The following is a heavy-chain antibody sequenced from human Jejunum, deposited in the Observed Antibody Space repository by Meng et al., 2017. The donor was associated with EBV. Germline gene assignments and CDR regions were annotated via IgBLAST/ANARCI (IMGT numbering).Heavy chain of an antibody. V-gene: IGHV4-61*08. CDR1: GGSVSSGGYY. D-gene: IGHD1-26*01. CDR3: ARDQNGSYFAY. Sequence: QVQLQESGPGLVKPSETLSLTFTVSGGSVSSGGYYWSWIRQPPGKGLEWIGYIYNSESTNYKSSLKSRVTISADTSKNQFSLRLSSVTAADTAVYYCARDQNGSYFAYWGQGTLVTVSS. CDR2: IYNSEST. J-gene: IGHJ4*02.